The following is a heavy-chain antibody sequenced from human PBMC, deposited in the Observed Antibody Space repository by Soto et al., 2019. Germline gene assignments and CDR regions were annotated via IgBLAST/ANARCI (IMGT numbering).Heavy chain of an antibody. Sequence: SQTLSLTCAISGDSVSSNIVTWDWIRQSPSRGLEWLGRTYYRSQWFNDYAVSVKSRMTINADTSKNQFSLQLNYVTPEDTAVYYCARLIGTSWFVGWGQGTLVTV. CDR2: TYYRSQWFN. D-gene: IGHD6-13*01. CDR3: ARLIGTSWFVG. V-gene: IGHV6-1*01. J-gene: IGHJ4*02. CDR1: GDSVSSNIVT.